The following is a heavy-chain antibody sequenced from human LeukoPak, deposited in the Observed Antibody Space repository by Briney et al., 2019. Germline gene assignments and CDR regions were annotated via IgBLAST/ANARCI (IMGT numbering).Heavy chain of an antibody. CDR2: ISGSGGST. J-gene: IGHJ4*02. CDR3: AGAYCGGDCHLYYFDY. Sequence: GGSLRLSCAASGFTFSSYAMSWVRQAPGKGLEWVSAISGSGGSTYYADSVKGRFTISRDNSKNTLYLQMNSLRAEDTAVYYCAGAYCGGDCHLYYFDYWGQGTLVTVSS. V-gene: IGHV3-23*01. CDR1: GFTFSSYA. D-gene: IGHD2-21*02.